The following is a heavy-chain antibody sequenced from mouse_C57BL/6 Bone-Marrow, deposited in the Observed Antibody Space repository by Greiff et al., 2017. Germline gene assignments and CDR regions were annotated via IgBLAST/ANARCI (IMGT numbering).Heavy chain of an antibody. CDR2: LDPENGDT. CDR3: TTVVHY. CDR1: GFNIKDDY. D-gene: IGHD1-1*01. V-gene: IGHV14-4*01. Sequence: VQLQQSGAELVRPGASVKLSCTASGFNIKDDYMHWVKQRPEQGLEWIGWLDPENGDTEYASKFQGKATITADKSSNTAYLQLSSLTSEDTSVYYCTTVVHYWCQGTTLTGSS. J-gene: IGHJ2*01.